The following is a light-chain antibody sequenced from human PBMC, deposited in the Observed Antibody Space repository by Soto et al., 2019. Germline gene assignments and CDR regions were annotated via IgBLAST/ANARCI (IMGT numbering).Light chain of an antibody. Sequence: EIVLTQSPDTLSLSPGERATLSCRASQSVSSSYLAWYQQKPGQAPRILIYGASSRATGIPDRFSGSWSGTDFSLTLSRLEAEDFAVYYCQQYGSSPGTFGQGTQGEIK. CDR2: GAS. CDR1: QSVSSSY. V-gene: IGKV3-20*01. CDR3: QQYGSSPGT. J-gene: IGKJ1*01.